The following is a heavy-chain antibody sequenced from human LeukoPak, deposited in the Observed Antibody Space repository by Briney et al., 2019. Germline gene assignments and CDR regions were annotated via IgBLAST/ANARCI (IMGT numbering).Heavy chain of an antibody. D-gene: IGHD5-24*01. J-gene: IGHJ4*02. V-gene: IGHV3-23*01. CDR1: GFLFSTYT. CDR2: LAAASGTR. CDR3: AKDKVPDGKSDIDY. Sequence: GGSLRLSCAASGFLFSTYTVNWVRQAPGQGLEWVAALAAASGTRYYANSVKGRFTISRDNSKNTVFLQMNSLRVEDTAVYYCAKDKVPDGKSDIDYWGQGTLVTVSS.